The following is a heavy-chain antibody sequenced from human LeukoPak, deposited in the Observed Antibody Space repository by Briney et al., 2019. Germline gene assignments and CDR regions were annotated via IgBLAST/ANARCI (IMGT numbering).Heavy chain of an antibody. CDR3: AGVGGSGLGLSA. J-gene: IGHJ4*02. CDR1: GGSFSGYY. CDR2: INHSGST. Sequence: KPSETLSLTCAVYGGSFSGYYWSWIRQPPGKGLEWMGEINHSGSTNYNPSLKRQVTISVDTSKNQFSLKLSSVTAADTAVYYCAGVGGSGLGLSAWGQGTLVTVSS. V-gene: IGHV4-34*01. D-gene: IGHD2-15*01.